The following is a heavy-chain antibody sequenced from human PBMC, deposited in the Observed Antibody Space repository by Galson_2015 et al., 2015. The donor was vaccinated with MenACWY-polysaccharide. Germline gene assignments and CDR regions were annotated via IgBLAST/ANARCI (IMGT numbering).Heavy chain of an antibody. J-gene: IGHJ4*02. CDR1: GFTFRSYW. Sequence: SLRLSCAASGFTFRSYWMHWVRQAPGKGLVWVSRMNIDGSRTTYAESLKGRFTTSRDNAKNTLFLQMNSLRAEDTAVYYCAREIVESGVYYFDYWGRGTLVTVSS. CDR3: AREIVESGVYYFDY. V-gene: IGHV3-74*01. D-gene: IGHD2-15*01. CDR2: MNIDGSRT.